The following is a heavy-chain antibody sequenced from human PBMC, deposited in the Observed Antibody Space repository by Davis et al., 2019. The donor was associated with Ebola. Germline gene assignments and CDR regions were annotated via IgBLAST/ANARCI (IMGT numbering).Heavy chain of an antibody. V-gene: IGHV4-34*01. Sequence: SETLSLTCALYGASFSDYYWSWIRQPLGKGLEWIGSIYHSGRTYYNPSLKSRVTISVDTSKNQFSLKLASVTAADTAVYYCARFIRGCSGDRCSYWFDPWGQGTLVTVSS. D-gene: IGHD2-15*01. CDR1: GASFSDYY. CDR3: ARFIRGCSGDRCSYWFDP. CDR2: IYHSGRT. J-gene: IGHJ5*02.